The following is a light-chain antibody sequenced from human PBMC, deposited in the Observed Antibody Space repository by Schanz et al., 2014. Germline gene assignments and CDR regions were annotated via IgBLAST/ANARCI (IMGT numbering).Light chain of an antibody. CDR3: QHET. CDR2: DAS. Sequence: DIQMTQSPSTLSASVGDRVTITCRASQGVSNYLAWYQQKPGKAPNLLIYDASTLQSGVPSRFSGSGSGTEFTLTITSLQPDDFATYYCQHETFGQGTKLEIK. J-gene: IGKJ2*01. CDR1: QGVSNY. V-gene: IGKV1-9*01.